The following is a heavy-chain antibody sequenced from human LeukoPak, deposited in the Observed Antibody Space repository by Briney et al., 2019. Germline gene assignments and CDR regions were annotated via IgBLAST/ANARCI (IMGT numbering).Heavy chain of an antibody. CDR2: IKSDESST. J-gene: IGHJ6*03. V-gene: IGHV3-74*01. D-gene: IGHD3-10*01. CDR3: AREGSITDYMDV. CDR1: GFTFSSYW. Sequence: LPGGSLRLSCAASGFTFSSYWMHWVRQAPGKGLVWVSRIKSDESSTSYADSVKGRFTISRDNAKNTLYLQMNSLRAEDTAVYYCAREGSITDYMDVWGKGTTVTISS.